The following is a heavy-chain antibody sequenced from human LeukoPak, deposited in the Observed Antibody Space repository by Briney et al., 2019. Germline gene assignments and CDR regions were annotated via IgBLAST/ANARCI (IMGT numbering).Heavy chain of an antibody. V-gene: IGHV3-23*01. Sequence: GGSLRLSCAASGFTFSSYAMSWVRQAPGKGLEWVSAISGRGASTYYADSVRGRFTISRDNSKDTLYLQMNSLRAEDTAVYYCAKARAGDITAAFNYWGQGTLVTVSS. CDR1: GFTFSSYA. D-gene: IGHD6-13*01. CDR2: ISGRGAST. CDR3: AKARAGDITAAFNY. J-gene: IGHJ4*02.